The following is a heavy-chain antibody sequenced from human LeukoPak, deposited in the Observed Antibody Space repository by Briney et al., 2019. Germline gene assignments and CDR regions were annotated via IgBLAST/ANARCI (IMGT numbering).Heavy chain of an antibody. J-gene: IGHJ1*01. CDR2: ISRTSRHK. CDR3: VRDMNTVTTCYLQF. CDR1: GFTFSSYS. V-gene: IGHV3-21*01. D-gene: IGHD1-1*01. Sequence: GGSLRLSCAASGFTFSSYSMNWVRQAPGKGLEWVSSISRTSRHKYYSDSVKGRFTISRDDAENSLFLQMDSLRAEDTAIYYCVRDMNTVTTCYLQFWGQGTLVTVSS.